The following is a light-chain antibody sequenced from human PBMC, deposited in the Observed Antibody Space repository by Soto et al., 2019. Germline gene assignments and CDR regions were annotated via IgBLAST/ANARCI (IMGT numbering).Light chain of an antibody. CDR3: AAWDDSLNGWV. CDR2: SNN. Sequence: QSVLTQPPSASGTPGQRVTISCSGSSSNIGSNTINWYQQLPETAPKLLIHSNNQRPSGVPDRFAGSKSGTSASLAISGLQSEDEADYYCAAWDDSLNGWVFGGGTKLTV. CDR1: SSNIGSNT. V-gene: IGLV1-44*01. J-gene: IGLJ3*02.